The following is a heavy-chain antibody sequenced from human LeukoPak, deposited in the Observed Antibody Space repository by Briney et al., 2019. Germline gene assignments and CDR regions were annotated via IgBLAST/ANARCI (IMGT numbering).Heavy chain of an antibody. Sequence: PSETLSLTCTVSGGSISSSSYYWSWIRQHPGKGLEWIVYIDYSGSTYYNPSLKSRVTISVDTSKNQYSLKLSSVTAADTAVYYCANRYCSGGSCGWYFDYWGQGTLVTVSS. CDR3: ANRYCSGGSCGWYFDY. J-gene: IGHJ4*02. V-gene: IGHV4-31*03. CDR1: GGSISSSSYY. CDR2: IDYSGST. D-gene: IGHD2-15*01.